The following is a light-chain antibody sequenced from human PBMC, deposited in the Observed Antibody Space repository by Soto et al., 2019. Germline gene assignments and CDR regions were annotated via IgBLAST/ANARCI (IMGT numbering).Light chain of an antibody. CDR1: SSNIGANHD. V-gene: IGLV1-40*01. CDR3: LSYDSSLGYV. J-gene: IGLJ1*01. Sequence: QSVLTQPPSVSGAPGQRVTISCTGSSSNIGANHDVHWYQQLPGTAPKLLIYDNSNRPSGVPDRFSGSKSGTSASLAITGLQAEDEADYYCLSYDSSLGYVFGTGTKLTVL. CDR2: DNS.